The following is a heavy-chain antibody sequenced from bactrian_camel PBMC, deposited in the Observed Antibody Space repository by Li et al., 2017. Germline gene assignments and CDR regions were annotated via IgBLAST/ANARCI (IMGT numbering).Heavy chain of an antibody. CDR2: LNGFGTT. V-gene: IGHV3S55*01. J-gene: IGHJ4*01. CDR1: GYTFRGLC. D-gene: IGHD6*01. CDR3: ASGSLYGGDWDKEYAYTY. Sequence: QVQLVESGGGSVQAGGSLRLFCAASGYTFRGLCVGWFRQAPGKEREGVARLNGFGTTYYADSVKGRFTISEDNAQNTVYLQMDSLKAEDTAMYYCASGSLYGGDWDKEYAYTYWGRGTQVTVS.